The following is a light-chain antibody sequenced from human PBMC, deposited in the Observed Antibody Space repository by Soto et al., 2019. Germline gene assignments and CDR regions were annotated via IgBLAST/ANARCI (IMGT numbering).Light chain of an antibody. J-gene: IGKJ4*01. CDR1: QSVSTK. Sequence: EIVMTQSPATLSVSPGERATLSCRATQSVSTKLAWYQQKPGQALRLLIYGASTGATGIPARFSGSGSGTEFTLIISSLQSEDFAVYYCQQYSSWPLTFGGGTKVEIK. V-gene: IGKV3-15*01. CDR3: QQYSSWPLT. CDR2: GAS.